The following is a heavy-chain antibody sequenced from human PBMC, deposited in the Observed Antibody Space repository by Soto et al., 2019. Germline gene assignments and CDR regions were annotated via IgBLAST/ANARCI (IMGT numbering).Heavy chain of an antibody. CDR2: ISYDGSNK. V-gene: IGHV3-30-3*01. D-gene: IGHD3-9*01. CDR3: ARDSHYDILTGYPKSDYCYGMDV. J-gene: IGHJ6*02. CDR1: GFTFSSYA. Sequence: GGSLRLSCAASGFTFSSYAMHWVRQAPGKGLEWVAVISYDGSNKYYADSVKGRFTISRDNSKNTLYLQMNSLRAEDTAVYYCARDSHYDILTGYPKSDYCYGMDVWGQGTTVTVSS.